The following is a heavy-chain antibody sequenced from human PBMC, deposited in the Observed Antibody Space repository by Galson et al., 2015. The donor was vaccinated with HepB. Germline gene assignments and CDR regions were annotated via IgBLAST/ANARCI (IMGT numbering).Heavy chain of an antibody. Sequence: SLRLSCAASGFTFSSYSMNWVRQAPGKGLEWVSYISSSSSTIYYADSVKGRFTISRDNAKNSLYLQMNSLRDEDTAVYYCARDTLGELPFPDAFDIWGQGTMVTVSS. CDR3: ARDTLGELPFPDAFDI. D-gene: IGHD1-26*01. J-gene: IGHJ3*02. CDR2: ISSSSSTI. V-gene: IGHV3-48*02. CDR1: GFTFSSYS.